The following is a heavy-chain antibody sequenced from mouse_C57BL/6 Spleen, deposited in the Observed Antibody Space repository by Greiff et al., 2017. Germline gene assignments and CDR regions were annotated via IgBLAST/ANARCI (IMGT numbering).Heavy chain of an antibody. CDR3: AREELLWYFDV. V-gene: IGHV5-16*01. Sequence: EVKLMESEGGLVQPGSSMKLSCTASGFTFSDYYMAWVRQVPEKGLEWVANINYDGSSTYYLDSLKSRFIISRDNAKNILYLQMSSLKSEDTATYYCAREELLWYFDVWGTGTTVTVSS. J-gene: IGHJ1*03. CDR2: INYDGSST. CDR1: GFTFSDYY. D-gene: IGHD1-1*01.